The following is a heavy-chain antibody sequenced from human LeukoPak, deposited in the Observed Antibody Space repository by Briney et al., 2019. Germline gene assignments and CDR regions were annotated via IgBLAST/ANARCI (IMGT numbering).Heavy chain of an antibody. CDR1: GGSISSGGYY. J-gene: IGHJ4*02. CDR3: ARGYQGYYFDY. V-gene: IGHV4-30-2*01. CDR2: IYHSGST. Sequence: SETLSLTCTVSGGSISSGGYYWSWIRQPPGKGLEWIGYIYHSGSTYYNPSLKSRVTISVDRSKNQFSLKLSSVTAADTAVYYCARGYQGYYFDYWGQGTLVTVSS. D-gene: IGHD2-2*01.